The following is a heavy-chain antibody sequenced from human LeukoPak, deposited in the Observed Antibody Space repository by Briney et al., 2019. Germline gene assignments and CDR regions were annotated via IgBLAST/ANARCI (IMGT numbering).Heavy chain of an antibody. CDR2: IWYDGSNK. D-gene: IGHD6-6*01. J-gene: IGHJ4*02. CDR3: AKSRRYSSSSADY. Sequence: GGSLRLSCAAPGFTFSSYGMHWVRQAPGKGLEWVAVIWYDGSNKYYADSVKGRFTISRDNSKNTLYLQMNSLRAEDTAVYYCAKSRRYSSSSADYWGQGTLVTVSS. V-gene: IGHV3-33*06. CDR1: GFTFSSYG.